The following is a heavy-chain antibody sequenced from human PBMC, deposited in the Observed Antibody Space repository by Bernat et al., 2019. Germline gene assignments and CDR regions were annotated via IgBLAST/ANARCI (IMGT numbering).Heavy chain of an antibody. Sequence: QVQLVESGGGVVQPGRSLRLSCAASGFTFSSYGMHWVRQAPGKGLEWVAVISYDGSNKYYVDSVKGRLTISRDNSKNTLYLQMNSLRAEDTAVYYCAKDQSECRGGSCYSPDYWGQGTLVTVSS. V-gene: IGHV3-30*18. CDR3: AKDQSECRGGSCYSPDY. CDR2: ISYDGSNK. D-gene: IGHD2-15*01. J-gene: IGHJ4*02. CDR1: GFTFSSYG.